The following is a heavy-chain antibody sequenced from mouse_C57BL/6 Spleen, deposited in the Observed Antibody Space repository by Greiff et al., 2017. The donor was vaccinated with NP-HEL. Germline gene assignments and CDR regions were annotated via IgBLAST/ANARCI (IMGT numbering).Heavy chain of an antibody. CDR3: ARSEIYYDYDDAMDY. V-gene: IGHV1-82*01. Sequence: VQLQESGPELVKPGASVKISCKASGYAFSSSWMNWVKQRPGKGLEWIGRIYPGDGDTNYNGKFKGKATLTADKSSSTAYMQLSSLTSEDSAVYFCARSEIYYDYDDAMDYWGQGTSVTVSS. D-gene: IGHD2-4*01. CDR1: GYAFSSSW. J-gene: IGHJ4*01. CDR2: IYPGDGDT.